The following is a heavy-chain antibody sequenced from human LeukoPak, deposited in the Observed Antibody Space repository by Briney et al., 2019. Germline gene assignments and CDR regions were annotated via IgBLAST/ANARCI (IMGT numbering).Heavy chain of an antibody. V-gene: IGHV3-30-3*01. CDR2: ISYDGSNK. Sequence: GGSLRLSCAASGFTFSSYAMHWVRQAPGKGLEWVAVISYDGSNKYYADSVKGRFTISRDNSKNTLYLQMNSLRAEDTAVYYCARTCGGDCYDFDYWGQGTLVTVSS. CDR3: ARTCGGDCYDFDY. J-gene: IGHJ4*02. D-gene: IGHD2-21*02. CDR1: GFTFSSYA.